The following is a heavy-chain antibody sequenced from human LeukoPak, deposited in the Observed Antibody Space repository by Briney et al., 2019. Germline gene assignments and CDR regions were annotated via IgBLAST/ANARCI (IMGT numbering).Heavy chain of an antibody. V-gene: IGHV3-66*01. CDR1: GFTVSSNS. D-gene: IGHD3-9*01. Sequence: GGTLRLSCAASGFTVSSNSMNWVRQAPGKGLEWVSVIYSGGSTYYADSVKGRFTISRDNSKNTLYLQMNSLRAEDTAVYYCARISYYDILTGRIYYYYYMDVWGKGTTVTISS. J-gene: IGHJ6*03. CDR3: ARISYYDILTGRIYYYYYMDV. CDR2: IYSGGST.